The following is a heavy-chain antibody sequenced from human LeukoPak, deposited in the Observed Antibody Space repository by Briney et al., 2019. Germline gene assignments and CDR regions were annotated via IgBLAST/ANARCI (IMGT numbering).Heavy chain of an antibody. CDR1: GFTFSSYE. Sequence: PGGSLRLSCAASGFTFSSYEMNWVRQAPGKGLEWVANIKEDGSEKKYVDSVKGRFTISRDNTKNSVYLQMSGLRAEDTAIYYCARDRVGGSNDYWGQGTLVTVSS. J-gene: IGHJ4*02. CDR3: ARDRVGGSNDY. CDR2: IKEDGSEK. D-gene: IGHD2-15*01. V-gene: IGHV3-7*01.